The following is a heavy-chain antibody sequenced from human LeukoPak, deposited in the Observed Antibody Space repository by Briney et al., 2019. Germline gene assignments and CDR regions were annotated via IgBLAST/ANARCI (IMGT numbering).Heavy chain of an antibody. CDR1: GFTFSSYA. D-gene: IGHD6-19*01. J-gene: IGHJ4*02. CDR2: ISSNGGST. V-gene: IGHV3-64D*06. Sequence: GGSLRLSCAASGFTFSSYAMHWVRQAPGKGLEYVSAISSNGGSTYYADSVKGRFTISRDNSKNTLYLQMSSLRAEDTAVYYCVKDAMQWPDYYFDYWGQGTLVTVS. CDR3: VKDAMQWPDYYFDY.